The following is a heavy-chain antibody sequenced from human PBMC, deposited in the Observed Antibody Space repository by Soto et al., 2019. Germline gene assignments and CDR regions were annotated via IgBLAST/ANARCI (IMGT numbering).Heavy chain of an antibody. D-gene: IGHD2-2*01. CDR2: INHSGST. CDR3: ARMRQLLRMWFGYYGMDV. V-gene: IGHV4-34*01. J-gene: IGHJ6*02. Sequence: SETLSLTCAVYGGSFSGYYWSWIRQPPGKGLEWIGEINHSGSTNYNPSLKSRVTISVDTSRNQFSLKLSSVTAADTAVYYCARMRQLLRMWFGYYGMDVWGQGTTVTVSS. CDR1: GGSFSGYY.